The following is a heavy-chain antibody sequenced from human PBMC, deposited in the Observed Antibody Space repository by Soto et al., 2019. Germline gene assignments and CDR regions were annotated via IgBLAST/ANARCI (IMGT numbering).Heavy chain of an antibody. CDR2: ISGSGGST. J-gene: IGHJ4*02. Sequence: GGSLRLSCAASGFTFSSYAMSWVRQAPGKGLEWVSAISGSGGSTYYADSVKGRFTISRDNSKNTLYLQMNSLRAEDTAVYYCATPPPLYDFWSGYYVDYWGQGTLVTVS. CDR3: ATPPPLYDFWSGYYVDY. D-gene: IGHD3-3*01. V-gene: IGHV3-23*01. CDR1: GFTFSSYA.